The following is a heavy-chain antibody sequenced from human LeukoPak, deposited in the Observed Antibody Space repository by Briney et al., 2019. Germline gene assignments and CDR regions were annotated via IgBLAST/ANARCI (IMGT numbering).Heavy chain of an antibody. Sequence: SETLSLTCTVSGGSISSSSYYWGWIRQPPGKGLEWIGSIYYSGSTYYNPSLKSRVTISVDTSKNQFSLKLSSVTAADTAVYYCARRYYDFWSGEYFMDVWGKGTTVTVSS. CDR2: IYYSGST. CDR3: ARRYYDFWSGEYFMDV. D-gene: IGHD3-3*01. CDR1: GGSISSSSYY. J-gene: IGHJ6*03. V-gene: IGHV4-39*01.